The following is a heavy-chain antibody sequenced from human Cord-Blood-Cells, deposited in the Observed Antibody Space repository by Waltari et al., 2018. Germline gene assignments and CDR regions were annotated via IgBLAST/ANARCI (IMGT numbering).Heavy chain of an antibody. V-gene: IGHV1-3*01. Sequence: QVQLVQSGAEVKKPGASVKDSCKASGYTFTSYAMHWVRRAPGQRLEWMGWINAGNGNTKYSQKFQGRVTITRDTSASTAYMELSSLRSEDTAVNYCARDRGYSSSSAWFDPWGQGTLVTVSS. CDR1: GYTFTSYA. D-gene: IGHD6-6*01. CDR3: ARDRGYSSSSAWFDP. J-gene: IGHJ5*02. CDR2: INAGNGNT.